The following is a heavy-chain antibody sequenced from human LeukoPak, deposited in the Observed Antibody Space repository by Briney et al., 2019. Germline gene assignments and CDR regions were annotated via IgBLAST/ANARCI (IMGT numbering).Heavy chain of an antibody. D-gene: IGHD6-19*01. Sequence: NAGGSLRLSCAASGFTFSDFSMNWVRQAPGMGLEWVSSISSDSVHILYADSVKGRFTISRDNAENSLYLQMDSLRAEDTAVYYCARFETVAAKPFEYWGQGALVTVSS. J-gene: IGHJ4*02. CDR1: GFTFSDFS. CDR2: ISSDSVHI. CDR3: ARFETVAAKPFEY. V-gene: IGHV3-21*01.